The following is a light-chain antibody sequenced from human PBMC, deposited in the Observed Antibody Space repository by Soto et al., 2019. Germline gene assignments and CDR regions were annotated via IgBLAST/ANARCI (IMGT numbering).Light chain of an antibody. CDR1: SSDVGSYNL. Sequence: QSVLTQPASVSGSPGQSITIPCTGTSSDVGSYNLVSWYQQHPGKAPKLMIYEDTERPSGVSNRFSGSKSGNTASLTISGLQAEDEADYYCCSYAGISTAVFGTGTKVTVL. CDR2: EDT. J-gene: IGLJ1*01. V-gene: IGLV2-23*01. CDR3: CSYAGISTAV.